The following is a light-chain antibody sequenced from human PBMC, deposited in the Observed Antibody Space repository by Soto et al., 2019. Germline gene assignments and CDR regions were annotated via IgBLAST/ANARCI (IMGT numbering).Light chain of an antibody. V-gene: IGKV1-16*02. J-gene: IGKJ5*01. CDR2: AAS. CDR3: QQYHSYPVT. Sequence: DIQMTQSPSSLSASVGDRVTITWRASQDSSNFLAWFQQKPGKPPKSLISAASTLQSGVPSKFSGSGSGTDYTLTISSLQPEDLATYYCQQYHSYPVTFGQGTRLEIK. CDR1: QDSSNF.